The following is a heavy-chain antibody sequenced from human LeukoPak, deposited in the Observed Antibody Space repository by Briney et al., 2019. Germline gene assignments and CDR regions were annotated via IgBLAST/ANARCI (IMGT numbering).Heavy chain of an antibody. J-gene: IGHJ2*01. D-gene: IGHD1-26*01. CDR2: IYTSGST. Sequence: SETLSLTCTVSGGSISSYYWSWIRQPPGKGLEWIGYIYTSGSTNYNPSLKSRVTISVDTSKNQFSLKLSSVTAADTAVYYCARSVGAHWYFDLWGQGTLVTVSS. CDR1: GGSISSYY. CDR3: ARSVGAHWYFDL. V-gene: IGHV4-4*09.